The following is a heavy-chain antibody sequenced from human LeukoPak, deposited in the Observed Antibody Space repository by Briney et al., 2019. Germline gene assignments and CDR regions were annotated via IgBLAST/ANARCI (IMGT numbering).Heavy chain of an antibody. V-gene: IGHV3-48*04. J-gene: IGHJ4*02. CDR2: ISSSSSTI. CDR1: GFTFSDYV. CDR3: ARGIVGATADY. D-gene: IGHD1-26*01. Sequence: GGSLRLSCVASGFTFSDYVLHWVRQAPGKGLEWVSYISSSSSTIYYADSVKGRFTISRDNAKNSLYLQMNSLRAEDTAVYYCARGIVGATADYWGQGTLVTVSS.